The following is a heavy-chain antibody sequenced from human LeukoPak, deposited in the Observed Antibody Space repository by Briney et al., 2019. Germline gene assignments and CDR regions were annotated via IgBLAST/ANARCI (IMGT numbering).Heavy chain of an antibody. V-gene: IGHV1-2*02. Sequence: WASVKVSCKASGYTFTGYYLHWVRQAPGQGLEWMGWINGNSGGTNYAQQFQGRITMTRDTSIRTAYMELSRLGSDDTAVYYCARASSGWPWAIFDYWGQGTLVTVSS. CDR2: INGNSGGT. CDR1: GYTFTGYY. CDR3: ARASSGWPWAIFDY. D-gene: IGHD6-19*01. J-gene: IGHJ4*02.